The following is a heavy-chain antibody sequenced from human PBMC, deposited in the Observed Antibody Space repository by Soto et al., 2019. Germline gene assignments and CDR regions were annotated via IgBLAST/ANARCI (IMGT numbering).Heavy chain of an antibody. CDR1: GFTFSSYA. D-gene: IGHD3-22*01. V-gene: IGHV3-30-3*01. Sequence: QVQLVESGGGVVQPGRSLRLSCAASGFTFSSYAMHWVRQAPGKGLEWVAVISYDGSNKYYADSVKGRFTISRDNSKHTLDLQMNSLRAEDTAVYYCARTHIHPRGYYDSSGYFKPGYYYGMDVLGQGTTVTVSS. CDR3: ARTHIHPRGYYDSSGYFKPGYYYGMDV. J-gene: IGHJ6*02. CDR2: ISYDGSNK.